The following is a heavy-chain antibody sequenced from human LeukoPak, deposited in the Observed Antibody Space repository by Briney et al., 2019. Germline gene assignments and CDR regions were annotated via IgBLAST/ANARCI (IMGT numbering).Heavy chain of an antibody. D-gene: IGHD3-3*01. CDR3: AKVSGYDFPLNYFDY. CDR2: ISGSGGST. J-gene: IGHJ4*02. Sequence: GGSLRLSCAASGFTFSSYAMSWVRQAPRKGLEWVSAISGSGGSTYYADSVKGRFTISRDNSKNTLYLQMNSLRAEDTAVYYCAKVSGYDFPLNYFDYWGQGTLVTVSS. V-gene: IGHV3-23*01. CDR1: GFTFSSYA.